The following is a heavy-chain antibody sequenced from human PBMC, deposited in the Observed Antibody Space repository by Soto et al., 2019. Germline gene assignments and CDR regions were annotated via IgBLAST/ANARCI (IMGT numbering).Heavy chain of an antibody. CDR2: ISYDGSNK. CDR3: AKDANWNYDYFDY. CDR1: GFTFSSYG. D-gene: IGHD1-7*01. Sequence: GGSLRLSCAASGFTFSSYGMHWVRQAPGKGLEWVAVISYDGSNKYYADSVKGRFTISRDNSKNTLYLQMNSLRAEDTAVYYCAKDANWNYDYFDYWGQGILVTVSS. V-gene: IGHV3-30*18. J-gene: IGHJ4*02.